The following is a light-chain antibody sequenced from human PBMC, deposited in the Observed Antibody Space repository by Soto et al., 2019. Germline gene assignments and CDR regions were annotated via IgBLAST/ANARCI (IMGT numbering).Light chain of an antibody. CDR2: GNS. Sequence: SKLTQPRTGAGAQGQRVTITCTGSSSNIGAGYDVHWYQQLPGTAPKLLIYGNSNRPSGVPDRFSGSKSGTSASLAITGLQAEDEADYYCQSYDSSLSAPYVFGTGTKVTVL. J-gene: IGLJ1*01. CDR1: SSNIGAGYD. V-gene: IGLV1-40*01. CDR3: QSYDSSLSAPYV.